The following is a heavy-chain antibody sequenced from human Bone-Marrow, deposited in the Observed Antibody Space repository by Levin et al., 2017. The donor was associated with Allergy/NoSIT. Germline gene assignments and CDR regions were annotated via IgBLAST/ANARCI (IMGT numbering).Heavy chain of an antibody. CDR1: GYFISSGYY. D-gene: IGHD3-3*01. Sequence: SETLSLTCVASGYFISSGYYWGWIRQAPGKGLEWMGVIYHSGTTYYNPSLRGRITILVDTSKNQFSLKLSAVTAADTAIYYCARDLFFWSAHYTGYGSDVWGQGTAVTVSS. CDR3: ARDLFFWSAHYTGYGSDV. CDR2: IYHSGTT. J-gene: IGHJ6*01. V-gene: IGHV4-38-2*02.